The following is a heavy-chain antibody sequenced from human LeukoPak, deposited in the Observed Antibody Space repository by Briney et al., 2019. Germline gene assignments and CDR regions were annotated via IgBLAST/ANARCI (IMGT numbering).Heavy chain of an antibody. Sequence: GGSLTLSCAASGFTFSSIAMSWVRQAPDKGLEWVSTISGSGGGTYYADSVKGRFTISRDDSKNTRYLQMNSLRADDTAVYYCAKDLGRYRNNFFDYWGQGNLVTVSS. V-gene: IGHV3-23*01. J-gene: IGHJ4*02. CDR2: ISGSGGGT. CDR1: GFTFSSIA. CDR3: AKDLGRYRNNFFDY. D-gene: IGHD1-26*01.